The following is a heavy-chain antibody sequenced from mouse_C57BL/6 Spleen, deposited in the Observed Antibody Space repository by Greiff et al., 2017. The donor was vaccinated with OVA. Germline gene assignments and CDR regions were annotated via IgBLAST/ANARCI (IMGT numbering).Heavy chain of an antibody. Sequence: QVQLQQPGAELVKPGASVKLSCKASGYTFTSYWMHWVKQRPGQGLEWIGMIHPNSGSTNYNEKFKSKATLTVDKSSSTAYMQLSSLTSEDSAVYYCARGGYDYDDPPLTKWGQGTTLTVSS. CDR3: ARGGYDYDDPPLTK. V-gene: IGHV1-64*01. D-gene: IGHD2-4*01. CDR2: IHPNSGST. J-gene: IGHJ2*01. CDR1: GYTFTSYW.